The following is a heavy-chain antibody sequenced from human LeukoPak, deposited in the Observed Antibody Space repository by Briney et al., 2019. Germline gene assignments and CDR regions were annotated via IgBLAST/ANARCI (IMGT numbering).Heavy chain of an antibody. D-gene: IGHD3-22*01. CDR1: GGSISSYY. V-gene: IGHV4-59*01. CDR2: IYYSGST. CDR3: ERSDYIGYYYLDY. J-gene: IGHJ4*02. Sequence: PSETLSLTCTVSGGSISSYYWSWIRQPPGKGLEWIGYIYYSGSTNYNPSLKSRVTISVDTSKNQFSLKLSSVTAADTAVYYWERSDYIGYYYLDYWGQGTLVTVSS.